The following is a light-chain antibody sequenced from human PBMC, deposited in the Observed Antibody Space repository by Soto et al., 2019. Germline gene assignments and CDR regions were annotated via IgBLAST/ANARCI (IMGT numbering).Light chain of an antibody. CDR2: GAS. CDR3: QQYNDWPLT. Sequence: EIVLTQSPATLSVSPGERVTLSCRASQSVSDNLAWYQQKPGQAPRLLIYGASIRATDIPARFSGSGSGTEFSLPISSLQSEDFAVYYCQQYNDWPLTFGGGTKVDIK. CDR1: QSVSDN. J-gene: IGKJ4*01. V-gene: IGKV3D-15*01.